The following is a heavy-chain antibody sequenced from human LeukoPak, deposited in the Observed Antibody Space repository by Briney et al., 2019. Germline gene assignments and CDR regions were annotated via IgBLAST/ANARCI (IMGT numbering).Heavy chain of an antibody. CDR2: IYYNGNT. CDR1: GGSISSYY. Sequence: SETLSLTCTVSGGSISSYYWGWVRQPPGKGLEWIGYIYYNGNTNYNPSLKSRVTISIDTSRTQFSLKLTSVTAADTAVYYCARHRGYNYGSDYWGQGTLVTVSS. V-gene: IGHV4-59*08. D-gene: IGHD5-18*01. J-gene: IGHJ4*02. CDR3: ARHRGYNYGSDY.